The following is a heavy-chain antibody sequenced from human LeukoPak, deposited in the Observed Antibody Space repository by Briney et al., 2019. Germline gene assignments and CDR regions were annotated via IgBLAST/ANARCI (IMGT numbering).Heavy chain of an antibody. CDR2: IYTSGST. V-gene: IGHV4-4*07. CDR1: GYSISSDYY. D-gene: IGHD1-7*01. Sequence: SETLSLTCTVSGYSISSDYYWGWIRQPAGKGLEWIGRIYTSGSTNYNPSLKSRVTMSVDTSKNQFSLKLSSVTAADTAVYYCASRNWNYGFNYWGQGTLVTVSS. J-gene: IGHJ4*02. CDR3: ASRNWNYGFNY.